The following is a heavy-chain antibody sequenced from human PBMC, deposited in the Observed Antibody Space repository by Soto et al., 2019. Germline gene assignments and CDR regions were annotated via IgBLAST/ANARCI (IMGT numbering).Heavy chain of an antibody. J-gene: IGHJ4*02. CDR3: ARDPERYSSSSYYFDY. CDR1: GYTFTSYG. CDR2: ISAYNGNT. V-gene: IGHV1-18*01. D-gene: IGHD6-6*01. Sequence: ASVKVSCKASGYTFTSYGISWVRQAPGQGLEWMGWISAYNGNTNYAQKLQGRVTMTTDTSTSTAYRELSSLRSDDTAVYYGARDPERYSSSSYYFDYWGQGTLVTVSS.